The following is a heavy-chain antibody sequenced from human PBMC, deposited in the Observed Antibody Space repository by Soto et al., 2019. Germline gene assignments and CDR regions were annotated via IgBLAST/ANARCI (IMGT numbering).Heavy chain of an antibody. J-gene: IGHJ6*02. V-gene: IGHV1-8*01. D-gene: IGHD3-16*01. CDR2: MNAKSGDT. Sequence: ASVKVSCKSSGYTFSDFDINWLRQASGQGPEWMGWMNAKSGDTFFAQRFQGKFNMTWDTSLSTAYMEVGSLTSDDTAMYYCARGNPFNYAGFDVWGQGTTVTVSS. CDR3: ARGNPFNYAGFDV. CDR1: GYTFSDFD.